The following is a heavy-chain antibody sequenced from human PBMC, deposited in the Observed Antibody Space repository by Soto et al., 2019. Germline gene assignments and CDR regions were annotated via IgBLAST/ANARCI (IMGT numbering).Heavy chain of an antibody. CDR1: GFTFSSYE. CDR3: ARVSFGELAAFDV. D-gene: IGHD3-10*01. V-gene: IGHV3-48*03. Sequence: EVQLVESGGGLIQPGRSLRLSCAASGFTFSSYEMNWVRQAPGKGLEWVSYITSSGTTKYYADSVKGRFTISRDNTKNSIYLQMYSLRAEDTAIYYCARVSFGELAAFDVWGQGTIVTVSS. CDR2: ITSSGTTK. J-gene: IGHJ3*01.